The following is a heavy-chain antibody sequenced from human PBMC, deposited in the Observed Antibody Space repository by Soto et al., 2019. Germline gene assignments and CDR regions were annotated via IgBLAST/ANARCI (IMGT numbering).Heavy chain of an antibody. V-gene: IGHV1-8*02. J-gene: IGHJ4*02. CDR3: TSPLYSSGYTNLFDY. CDR1: GYTFTSYD. D-gene: IGHD3-22*01. CDR2: MNPNSGDT. Sequence: ASVKVSCKTSGYTFTSYDITWVRQATGQGLEWMGWMNPNSGDTAYAQKLQGRVTMIRNTSISTAYMELSSLRSEDTAVYYCTSPLYSSGYTNLFDYWGQGTLVTVSS.